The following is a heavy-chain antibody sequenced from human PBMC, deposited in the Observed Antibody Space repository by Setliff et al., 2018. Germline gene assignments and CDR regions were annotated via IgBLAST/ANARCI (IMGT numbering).Heavy chain of an antibody. CDR2: IYPGDSDT. CDR1: GYSFTSYW. Sequence: GASLKISCKGSGYSFTSYWIGWVRQMPGKGLEWMGIIYPGDSDTRYSPSFQGQVTISADKSISTAYLQWSSLKASDTAMYYCPRGPPAPLDCSGGSCYSRYYYYGMDVWGQGTTVTVSS. V-gene: IGHV5-51*01. J-gene: IGHJ6*02. CDR3: PRGPPAPLDCSGGSCYSRYYYYGMDV. D-gene: IGHD2-15*01.